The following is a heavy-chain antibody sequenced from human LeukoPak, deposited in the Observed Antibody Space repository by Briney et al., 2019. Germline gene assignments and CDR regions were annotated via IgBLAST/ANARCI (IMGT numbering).Heavy chain of an antibody. Sequence: SETLSLTCAVYGGSFSGYYWSWIRQPPGKGQEWIGEINHSGSTNYNPSLKSRVTISVDTSKNQFSLKLSSVTAADTAVYYCARASTVTTPDYWGQGTLVTVSS. CDR1: GGSFSGYY. V-gene: IGHV4-34*01. D-gene: IGHD4-17*01. J-gene: IGHJ4*02. CDR3: ARASTVTTPDY. CDR2: INHSGST.